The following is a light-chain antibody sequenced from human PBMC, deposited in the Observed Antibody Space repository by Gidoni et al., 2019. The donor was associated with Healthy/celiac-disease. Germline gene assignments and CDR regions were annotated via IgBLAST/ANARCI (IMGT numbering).Light chain of an antibody. Sequence: DIQMTQSPSTLSASVGDRVTITCRASQSISSWLAWYQQKPGKAPKLLIYKASSLESGVPSRFSGSGSGTEITLTISSLQPDDFATYYCQQYNSYSFTFGGXTKVEIK. J-gene: IGKJ4*01. CDR1: QSISSW. V-gene: IGKV1-5*03. CDR3: QQYNSYSFT. CDR2: KAS.